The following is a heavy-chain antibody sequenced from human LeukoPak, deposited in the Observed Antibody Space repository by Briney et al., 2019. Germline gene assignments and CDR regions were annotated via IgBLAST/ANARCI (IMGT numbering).Heavy chain of an antibody. J-gene: IGHJ4*02. Sequence: ASVWLSRAASGYTFTGDNMHGGRQAPGQGLEWMGRINPNSGGTNSAQQFQGRVSMTRDTSISTAYMKLIRLRSDDTAVYYCAREGIAAAVHYIIDYWGQGTLVTVSS. CDR3: AREGIAAAVHYIIDY. V-gene: IGHV1-2*06. CDR1: GYTFTGDN. D-gene: IGHD6-13*01. CDR2: INPNSGGT.